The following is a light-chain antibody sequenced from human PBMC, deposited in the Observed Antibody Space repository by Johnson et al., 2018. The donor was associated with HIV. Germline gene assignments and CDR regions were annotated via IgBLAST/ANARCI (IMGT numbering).Light chain of an antibody. Sequence: QSVLTQPPSVSAAPGQKVTISCSGSSSNIGNNYVSWYQQLPGTVPKLLIYDNNKRPSGIPDRFSGSKSGTSATLGITGLQTGDAADYYCGTWDSSLGKVFGTGTKVTVL. J-gene: IGLJ1*01. CDR1: SSNIGNNY. CDR3: GTWDSSLGKV. V-gene: IGLV1-51*01. CDR2: DNN.